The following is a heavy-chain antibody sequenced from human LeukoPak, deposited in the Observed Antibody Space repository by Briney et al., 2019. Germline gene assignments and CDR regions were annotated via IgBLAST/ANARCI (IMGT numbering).Heavy chain of an antibody. CDR1: GYTFTDYC. J-gene: IGHJ4*02. CDR3: TSEDY. CDR2: IHSNSGVT. Sequence: ASVKVSCKASGYTFTDYCIHWVRQAPGQGLEWMGWIHSNSGVTVYSQKFQGRVTTTRDTSITTAYMELSRLTSDDTAMYYCTSEDYWGQGTLVTVSS. V-gene: IGHV1-2*02.